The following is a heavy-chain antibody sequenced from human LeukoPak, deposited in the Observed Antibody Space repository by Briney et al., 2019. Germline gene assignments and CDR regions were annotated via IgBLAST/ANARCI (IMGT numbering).Heavy chain of an antibody. J-gene: IGHJ6*03. Sequence: ASVKVSCKASGYTFTDYYIHWVRQAPGQGLEWMGWINSGGTHYAQKFQGRVTMTRNTSISTAYMELSSLRSEDTAVYCCARLWFGVRENYYYYSMDVWGKGTTVTVSS. V-gene: IGHV1-2*02. CDR2: INSGGT. CDR1: GYTFTDYY. CDR3: ARLWFGVRENYYYYSMDV. D-gene: IGHD3-10*01.